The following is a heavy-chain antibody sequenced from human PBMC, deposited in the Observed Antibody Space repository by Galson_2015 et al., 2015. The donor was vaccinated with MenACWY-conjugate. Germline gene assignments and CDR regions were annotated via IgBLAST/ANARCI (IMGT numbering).Heavy chain of an antibody. J-gene: IGHJ4*02. D-gene: IGHD4-23*01. CDR2: TNNDRSDT. Sequence: SLRLSCAASGFTFSSYWMHWVRQAPGKGLLWVSRTNNDRSDTSYADSVKGRFTISRDNAKNTLYLQMNSLRAEDTAVYYCARDNSAGPDLFDYWGQGTLVTVSS. CDR1: GFTFSSYW. CDR3: ARDNSAGPDLFDY. V-gene: IGHV3-74*01.